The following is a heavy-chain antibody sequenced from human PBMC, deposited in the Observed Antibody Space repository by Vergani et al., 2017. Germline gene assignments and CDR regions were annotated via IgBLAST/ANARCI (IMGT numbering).Heavy chain of an antibody. CDR3: AKDLGTSSGGGWFDP. D-gene: IGHD6-6*01. V-gene: IGHV3-9*02. J-gene: IGHJ5*02. CDR1: GFTSAGYA. CDR2: ISWNSNSI. Sequence: EVQLESGGGLVLPGRSLRLSCVASGFTSAGYAMHWVRQAPGKGLEWVSGISWNSNSIGYADSVKGRFTISRDNAKNSLYLQMNSLRAEDTALYYCAKDLGTSSGGGWFDPWGQGTLVTVSS.